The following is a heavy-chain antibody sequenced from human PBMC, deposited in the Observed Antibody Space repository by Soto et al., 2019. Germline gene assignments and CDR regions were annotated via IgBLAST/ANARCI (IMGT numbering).Heavy chain of an antibody. Sequence: ASVKVSCKASGYSFTNNDVSWVRQATGQGLEWMGWMNPGSGDTGYAQKFQGRVTMTRDISIATAFMGLSGLRSDDTGKNYCARMETLGSLNWFDPWGQGTLVTVSS. CDR3: ARMETLGSLNWFDP. V-gene: IGHV1-8*01. CDR2: MNPGSGDT. D-gene: IGHD3-10*01. CDR1: GYSFTNND. J-gene: IGHJ5*02.